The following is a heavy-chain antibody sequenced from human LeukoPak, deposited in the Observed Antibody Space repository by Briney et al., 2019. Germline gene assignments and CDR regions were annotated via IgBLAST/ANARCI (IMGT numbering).Heavy chain of an antibody. J-gene: IGHJ5*02. CDR1: GFTFSSYA. V-gene: IGHV3-30-3*01. CDR3: AKAPPYSSSLFDP. CDR2: ISYDGSNK. D-gene: IGHD6-13*01. Sequence: GALRLSCAASGFTFSSYAMHWVRQAPGKGLEWVAVISYDGSNKYYADSVKGRFTISRDNSKNTLYLQMNSLRAEDTAVYYCAKAPPYSSSLFDPWGQGALVTVSS.